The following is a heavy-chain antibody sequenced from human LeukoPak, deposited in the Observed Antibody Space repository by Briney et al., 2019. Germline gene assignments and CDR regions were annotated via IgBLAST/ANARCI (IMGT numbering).Heavy chain of an antibody. V-gene: IGHV3-66*01. CDR1: GFTVTTNY. CDR3: ARGLQGRFYYYGSGSYYNGYWFDP. D-gene: IGHD3-10*01. CDR2: IYSGGYT. J-gene: IGHJ5*02. Sequence: PGGSLRLSCAASGFTVTTNYMTWVRQAPGKGLEWVSIIYSGGYTDYADSVKGRFTISRDNSKNTLDLQMNSLRAEDTAVYYCARGLQGRFYYYGSGSYYNGYWFDPWGQGTLVTVSS.